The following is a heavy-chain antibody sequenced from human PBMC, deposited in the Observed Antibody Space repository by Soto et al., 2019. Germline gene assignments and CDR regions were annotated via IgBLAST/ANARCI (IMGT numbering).Heavy chain of an antibody. J-gene: IGHJ6*02. V-gene: IGHV3-30-3*01. Sequence: GGDLRLSCEDSGFTLSTYSMNWALQAPLKGLEWVGVISYDAINQFYANYVKVRFTIYRDSSKNTLYLQMNRLRVEDTAVYYCGRDSSGIDVWAQGTTPTVSS. CDR3: GRDSSGIDV. CDR1: GFTLSTYS. CDR2: ISYDAINQ.